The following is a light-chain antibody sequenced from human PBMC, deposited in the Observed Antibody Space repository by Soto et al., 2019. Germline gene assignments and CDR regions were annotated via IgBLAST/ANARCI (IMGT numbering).Light chain of an antibody. CDR3: QQSYSTPWT. J-gene: IGKJ1*01. Sequence: DIQMTQSPSSLSASVGDRVTITCRASQSISSYLNWYQQKPGKAPKLLIYAASSLQSGVPSRCSGSGSGTEFTLTISILQPEDVATYYCQQSYSTPWTFGKGTKVEIK. V-gene: IGKV1-39*01. CDR1: QSISSY. CDR2: AAS.